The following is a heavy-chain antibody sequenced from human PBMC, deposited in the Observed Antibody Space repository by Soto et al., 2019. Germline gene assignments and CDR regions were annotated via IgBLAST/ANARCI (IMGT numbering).Heavy chain of an antibody. Sequence: PSETLSLTCTVSGGSISSYYWSWIRQPPGKGLEWIGYIYYSGSTNYNPSLKSRVTISVDTSKNQFSLKLSSVTAADTAVYYCARSYVGGVLWDFDYWGQGTLVTVSS. CDR1: GGSISSYY. CDR3: ARSYVGGVLWDFDY. CDR2: IYYSGST. V-gene: IGHV4-59*01. D-gene: IGHD3-16*01. J-gene: IGHJ4*02.